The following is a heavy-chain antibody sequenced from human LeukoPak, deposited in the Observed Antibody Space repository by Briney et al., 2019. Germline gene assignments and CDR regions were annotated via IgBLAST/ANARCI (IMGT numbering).Heavy chain of an antibody. J-gene: IGHJ4*02. D-gene: IGHD4-17*01. CDR2: ISGSGGST. CDR3: ARDDYGDPNHDY. Sequence: GGSLRPSCAASGFTFSSYAMSWVRQAPGKGLEWVSAISGSGGSTYYADSVKGRFTISRDNSKNTLYLQMNSLRAEDTAVYYCARDDYGDPNHDYWGQGTLVTVSS. V-gene: IGHV3-23*01. CDR1: GFTFSSYA.